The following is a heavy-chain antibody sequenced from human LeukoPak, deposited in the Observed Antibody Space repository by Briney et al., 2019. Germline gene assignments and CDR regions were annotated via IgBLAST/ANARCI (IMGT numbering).Heavy chain of an antibody. CDR3: VKVLATS. CDR1: GFTFSSYS. Sequence: GGSLRLSCAASGFTFSSYSMNWVRQAPGKGLECVSSISSSSSYIYYADSVKGRFTISRDNAKNTLYLQMNILRVEDTAVYYCVKVLATSWGQGTLVTVSS. V-gene: IGHV3-21*01. J-gene: IGHJ5*02. CDR2: ISSSSSYI. D-gene: IGHD3-3*02.